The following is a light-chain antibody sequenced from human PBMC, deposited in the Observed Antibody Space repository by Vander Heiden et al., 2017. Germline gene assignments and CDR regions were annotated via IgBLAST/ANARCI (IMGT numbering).Light chain of an antibody. CDR2: AAS. J-gene: IGKJ4*01. CDR1: QGISRW. Sequence: DIQMTPSPSSVSASVGDRVTIACRASQGISRWLAWYQQKPGKAPNLLIYAASNLQSGAPSRFSGSGSGTDFTLTISSLQPEDSATYYCQQANSFSLTFGGGTKEV. CDR3: QQANSFSLT. V-gene: IGKV1-12*01.